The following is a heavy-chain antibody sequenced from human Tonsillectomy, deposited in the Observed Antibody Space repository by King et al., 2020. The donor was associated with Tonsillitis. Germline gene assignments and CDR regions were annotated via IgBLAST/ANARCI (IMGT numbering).Heavy chain of an antibody. V-gene: IGHV3-23*04. Sequence: VQLVESGGGLVRPGGSLRLSCAASGFSFRRYAMSWVRQAPGKGLEWVSGISGTGVNTYYSDSVKGRFTISRDNSENTLYLQMNSLSVEDTAVYYCARPLGALDCWGRGTLVTVSA. CDR1: GFSFRRYA. J-gene: IGHJ4*02. CDR2: ISGTGVNT. CDR3: ARPLGALDC.